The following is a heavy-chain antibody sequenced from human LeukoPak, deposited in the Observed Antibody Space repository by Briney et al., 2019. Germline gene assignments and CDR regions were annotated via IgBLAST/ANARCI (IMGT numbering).Heavy chain of an antibody. Sequence: GGSLRLSCAASGFTFSNYGMHWVRQAPGKGLEWVASIRYDGFNKYYADSLKGRFTISRDNSKNTLYLQMNSLRAEDTAVYYCAKKTIVGATVDAFDIWGQGTMVIVSS. D-gene: IGHD1-26*01. CDR3: AKKTIVGATVDAFDI. J-gene: IGHJ3*02. CDR2: IRYDGFNK. CDR1: GFTFSNYG. V-gene: IGHV3-30*02.